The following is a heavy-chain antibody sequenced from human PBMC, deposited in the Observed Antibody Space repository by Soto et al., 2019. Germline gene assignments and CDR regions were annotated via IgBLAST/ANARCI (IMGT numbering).Heavy chain of an antibody. J-gene: IGHJ5*02. D-gene: IGHD6-6*01. CDR3: ARERPDGARLDP. Sequence: QEQLQESGPGLVKPSQTLSLTCTVSGGSISSGDYYWSWIRQPPGKGLEWIGYIYYSGSTYYNPSLTSRVTISLDTSKNQFSLKLSSVTAADTAVYYCARERPDGARLDPWGQGTLVTVSS. V-gene: IGHV4-30-4*01. CDR1: GGSISSGDYY. CDR2: IYYSGST.